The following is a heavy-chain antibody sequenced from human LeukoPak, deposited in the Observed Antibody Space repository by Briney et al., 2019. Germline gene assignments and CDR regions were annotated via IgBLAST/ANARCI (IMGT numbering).Heavy chain of an antibody. D-gene: IGHD2-2*01. V-gene: IGHV4-39*01. J-gene: IGHJ6*03. Sequence: PSETLSLTCTVSGGSISGSSYYWGWIRQPPGKGLEWIGSIYYSGNTFYTPSLKSRVTISVDTSKNQFSLKLNSVTAADTAVYFCARPAAMGYYYYYMDVWGKGTTVTVSS. CDR1: GGSISGSSYY. CDR3: ARPAAMGYYYYYMDV. CDR2: IYYSGNT.